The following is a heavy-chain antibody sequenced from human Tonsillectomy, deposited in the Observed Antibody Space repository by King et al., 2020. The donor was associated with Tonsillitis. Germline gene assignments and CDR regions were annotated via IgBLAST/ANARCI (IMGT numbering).Heavy chain of an antibody. CDR2: IYSGGST. V-gene: IGHV3-66*01. CDR1: GFTVSSNY. J-gene: IGHJ4*02. CDR3: ARWTSVAGNYY. D-gene: IGHD6-19*01. Sequence: VQLVESGGGLVQPGGSLRLSCAASGFTVSSNYMSWVRQAPGKGLEWVSVIYSGGSTYYADSVKGRFPISRDNSKNTLYLQMNSLRADDTAVYYCARWTSVAGNYYWGQGTLVTVSS.